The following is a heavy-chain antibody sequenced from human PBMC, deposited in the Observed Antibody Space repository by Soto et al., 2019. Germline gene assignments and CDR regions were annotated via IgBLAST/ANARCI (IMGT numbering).Heavy chain of an antibody. CDR2: ISYDGSNK. Sequence: QVQLVESGGGVVQPGRSLRLSCAASGFTFSSYAMHWVRQAPGKGLEWVAVISYDGSNKYYADSVKGRFTISRDNSKNPLYLQMNSLRAEDTAVYYCAREGCCISTSCYTWYFDLWGRGTLVTVSS. D-gene: IGHD2-2*02. CDR1: GFTFSSYA. J-gene: IGHJ2*01. V-gene: IGHV3-30-3*01. CDR3: AREGCCISTSCYTWYFDL.